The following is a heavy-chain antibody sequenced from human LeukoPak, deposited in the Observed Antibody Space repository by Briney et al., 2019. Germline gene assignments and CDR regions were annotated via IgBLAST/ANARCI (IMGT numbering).Heavy chain of an antibody. Sequence: GGSLRLSCAASGFTVSSNYMSWVRQAPGKGLEWVSFISSSSYIYYADSVKGRFTISRDNAKNSLYLQMNSLRAEDTAVYYCARDSGGYFDRNHFGYWGQGTLVTVSS. CDR1: GFTVSSNY. CDR2: ISSSSYI. CDR3: ARDSGGYFDRNHFGY. V-gene: IGHV3-69-1*01. J-gene: IGHJ4*02. D-gene: IGHD3-9*01.